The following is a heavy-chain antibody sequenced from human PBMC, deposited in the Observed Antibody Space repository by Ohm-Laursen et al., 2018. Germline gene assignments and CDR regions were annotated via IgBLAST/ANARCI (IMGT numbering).Heavy chain of an antibody. CDR2: ISSGSRYI. CDR1: GFTFSSNA. J-gene: IGHJ2*01. V-gene: IGHV3-21*01. Sequence: SLRLSCTASGFTFSSNAVNWVRQAPGEGLEWVSSISSGSRYIHYADSVQGRFTLSRDDAKNSLYLQMNSLRAEDTALYYCARTTQYGEFIPWYFDLWGRGTLVTVSS. D-gene: IGHD4-17*01. CDR3: ARTTQYGEFIPWYFDL.